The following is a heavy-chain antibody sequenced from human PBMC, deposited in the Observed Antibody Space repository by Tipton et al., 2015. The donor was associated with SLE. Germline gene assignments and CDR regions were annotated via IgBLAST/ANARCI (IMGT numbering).Heavy chain of an antibody. V-gene: IGHV3-33*01. Sequence: SLRLSCAASGFTFNKFGMHWVRQTPGKGLEWVAVIWYDGSNKYYANSVEGRFTISRDISQNTLSLQMNSLRSDDTAVYSCARAIVGSTFHAFDIWGQGTLVTVSS. CDR3: ARAIVGSTFHAFDI. J-gene: IGHJ3*02. CDR2: IWYDGSNK. CDR1: GFTFNKFG. D-gene: IGHD2-21*01.